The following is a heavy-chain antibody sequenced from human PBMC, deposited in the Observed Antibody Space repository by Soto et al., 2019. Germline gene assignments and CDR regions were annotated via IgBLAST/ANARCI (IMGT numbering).Heavy chain of an antibody. CDR2: IIPILGIA. Sequence: ASVKVSCKASGGTFSSYTISWVRQAPGQGLEWMGRIIPILGIANYAQKFQGRVTITADKSTSTAYMELSSLRSEDTAVYYCAREQTLRYFDWLLPSNWFDPWGQGTLVTVSS. CDR1: GGTFSSYT. CDR3: AREQTLRYFDWLLPSNWFDP. V-gene: IGHV1-69*04. J-gene: IGHJ5*02. D-gene: IGHD3-9*01.